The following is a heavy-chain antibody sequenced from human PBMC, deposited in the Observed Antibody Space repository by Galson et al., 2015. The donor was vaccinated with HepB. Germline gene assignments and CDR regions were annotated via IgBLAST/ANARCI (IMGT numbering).Heavy chain of an antibody. J-gene: IGHJ4*02. D-gene: IGHD1-26*01. Sequence: SLRLSCAASGFTFSNAWMSWVRQAPGKGLEWVGRIKSKTDGGTADYAAPVKGRFTISRDDSKNTLYLQMNSLKTEDTAVYYRTTDVSGGSYRNFDYWGQGTLVTVSS. V-gene: IGHV3-15*01. CDR1: GFTFSNAW. CDR3: TTDVSGGSYRNFDY. CDR2: IKSKTDGGTA.